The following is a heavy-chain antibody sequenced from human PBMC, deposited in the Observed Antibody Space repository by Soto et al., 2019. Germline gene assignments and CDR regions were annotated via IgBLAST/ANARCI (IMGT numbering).Heavy chain of an antibody. D-gene: IGHD4-17*01. CDR1: GGTFRTES. J-gene: IGHJ3*01. CDR2: ILPFFGTA. CDR3: ARGHEYGGNSDAFEV. V-gene: IGHV1-69*13. Sequence: QVHLVQSGAEVKKPGSSVKVSCKYSGGTFRTESINWVRQAPGQGLEWMGGILPFFGTADYAPRFQGRVTLTADAATPTAYMESSSLTSPDTAVYFCARGHEYGGNSDAFEVWGQGTMVTVSS.